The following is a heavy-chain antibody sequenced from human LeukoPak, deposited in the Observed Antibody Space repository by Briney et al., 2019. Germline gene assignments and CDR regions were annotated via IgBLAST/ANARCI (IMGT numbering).Heavy chain of an antibody. J-gene: IGHJ1*01. Sequence: GASVTVSCTASGGTFSSYAISWVRQAPGQGLEWMGGIIPIFGTANYAQKFQGRVTITADESTSTAYMELSSLRSEDTAVYYCARGYVADNAYFQHWGQGTLVTVSS. CDR3: ARGYVADNAYFQH. CDR2: IIPIFGTA. D-gene: IGHD5-12*01. V-gene: IGHV1-69*01. CDR1: GGTFSSYA.